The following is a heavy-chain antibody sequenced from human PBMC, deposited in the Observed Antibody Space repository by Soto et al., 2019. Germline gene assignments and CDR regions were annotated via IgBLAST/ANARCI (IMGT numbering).Heavy chain of an antibody. V-gene: IGHV1-8*01. J-gene: IGHJ5*02. CDR2: MNPNSGNT. D-gene: IGHD3-3*01. Sequence: GASVKVSCKASGYTFTSYDINWVRQATGQGLEWMGWMNPNSGNTGYAQKFQGRVTMTRNTSISTAYMELSSLRSEDTAVYYCARLSPRLYYDFWSGCDLWGQGTLVTVSS. CDR1: GYTFTSYD. CDR3: ARLSPRLYYDFWSGCDL.